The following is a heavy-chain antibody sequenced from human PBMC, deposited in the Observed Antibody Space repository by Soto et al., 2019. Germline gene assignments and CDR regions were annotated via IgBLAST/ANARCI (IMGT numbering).Heavy chain of an antibody. CDR3: AMTRLYDTGPNDYDRDALDI. Sequence: EVQLLESGGGMVEPRGSLKLSCAASGFSFSTYVMNWVRQAPGKGLVWVSGISGIGGSVYSADSVKGRFTISRDNSRNTRYLQINSLSAEDTAIYYCAMTRLYDTGPNDYDRDALDIWGQVTQVTVSS. V-gene: IGHV3-23*01. CDR1: GFSFSTYV. D-gene: IGHD3-22*01. J-gene: IGHJ3*02. CDR2: ISGIGGSV.